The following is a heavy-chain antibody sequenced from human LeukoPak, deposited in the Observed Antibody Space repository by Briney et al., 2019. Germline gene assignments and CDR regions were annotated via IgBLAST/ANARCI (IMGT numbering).Heavy chain of an antibody. CDR2: IYHSGST. CDR3: ASRYYYDSSGYSGFDY. CDR1: GYSISSGYY. Sequence: SETLSLTCTVSGYSISSGYYWGWIRQPPGKGLEWIGSIYHSGSTYYNPSLKSRVTISVDTSKNQFSLKLSSVTAADTAVYYCASRYYYDSSGYSGFDYWGQGTLVTVSS. V-gene: IGHV4-38-2*02. J-gene: IGHJ4*02. D-gene: IGHD3-22*01.